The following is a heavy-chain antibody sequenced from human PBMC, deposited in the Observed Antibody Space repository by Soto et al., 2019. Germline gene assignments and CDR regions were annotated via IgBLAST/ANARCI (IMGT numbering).Heavy chain of an antibody. D-gene: IGHD2-15*01. CDR2: IDPSDSYI. CDR3: ARLGDCSGGSCFSRYYYHGMDV. Sequence: GESLKISCKSSEYSLATYWITWVRQMPGKGLEWMGRIDPSDSYINYSPSFQGRVTISADKSLNTAYLQWSSLEASDTAMYYCARLGDCSGGSCFSRYYYHGMDVWGQGTTVTVSS. V-gene: IGHV5-10-1*01. CDR1: EYSLATYW. J-gene: IGHJ6*02.